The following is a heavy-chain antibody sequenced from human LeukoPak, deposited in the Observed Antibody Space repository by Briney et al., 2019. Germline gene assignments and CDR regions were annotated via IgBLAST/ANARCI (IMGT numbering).Heavy chain of an antibody. J-gene: IGHJ6*02. CDR2: INPNTGAT. D-gene: IGHD3-9*01. Sequence: ASVKVSCKASEYTFTGYYIHWVRQAPGQGLEWMGWINPNTGATNYAQNFQGRVTMTRDTSISTAYMELSRLTSDDTAMYYCAGEDYDILAGPESYNNGIDVWGQGTSVTVSS. CDR3: AGEDYDILAGPESYNNGIDV. CDR1: EYTFTGYY. V-gene: IGHV1-2*02.